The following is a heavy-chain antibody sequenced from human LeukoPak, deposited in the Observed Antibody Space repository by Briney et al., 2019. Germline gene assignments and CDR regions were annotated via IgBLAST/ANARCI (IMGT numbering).Heavy chain of an antibody. CDR1: GFTFSSYA. CDR3: AKDRYSYYYFDY. D-gene: IGHD5-18*01. Sequence: PGGSLRLSCAASGFTFSSYAMSWVRQAPGKGLEWVSAIRGSGGSTYYADSVKGRFTISRDNSKNTLYLQMNSLRAEDTAVYYCAKDRYSYYYFDYWGQGTLVTVSS. CDR2: IRGSGGST. V-gene: IGHV3-23*01. J-gene: IGHJ4*02.